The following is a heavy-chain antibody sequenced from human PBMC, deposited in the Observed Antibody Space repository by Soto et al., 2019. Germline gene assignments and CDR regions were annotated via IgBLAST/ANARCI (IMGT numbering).Heavy chain of an antibody. J-gene: IGHJ5*02. CDR2: IYYSGST. CDR1: GGSISSYY. D-gene: IGHD2-21*01. Sequence: SETLSLTCTVSGGSISSYYWSWIRQPPGKGLEWIGYIYYSGSTNYNPSLKSRVTISVDTSKNQFSLKLSSMTAADTAVYYCARGHCGGDCYDWFDPWGQGTLVTVSS. CDR3: ARGHCGGDCYDWFDP. V-gene: IGHV4-59*01.